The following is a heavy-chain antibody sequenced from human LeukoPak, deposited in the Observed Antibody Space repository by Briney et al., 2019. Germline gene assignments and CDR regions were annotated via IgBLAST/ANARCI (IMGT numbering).Heavy chain of an antibody. CDR3: ARGPCSSTSCYFRYFDY. Sequence: ASVKVSCKASGGTFSSYAISWVRQAPGQGLEWMGGIIPIFGTANYAQKFQGRVTITTDESTSTAYRELSSLRSEDTAVYYCARGPCSSTSCYFRYFDYWGQGTLVTVSS. J-gene: IGHJ4*02. D-gene: IGHD2-2*01. V-gene: IGHV1-69*05. CDR1: GGTFSSYA. CDR2: IIPIFGTA.